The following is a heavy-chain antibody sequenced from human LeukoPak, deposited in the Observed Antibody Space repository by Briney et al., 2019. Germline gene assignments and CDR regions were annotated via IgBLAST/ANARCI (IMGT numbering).Heavy chain of an antibody. V-gene: IGHV3-23*01. Sequence: PGGSLRLSCAASGFTFSSYAMSWVRQAPGKGLEWVSAISGSGGSTYYADSVKGRFTISRDNSKNTLYLQMNSLRAEDAAVYYCARDRMVATLGGVVIDYYGMDVWGQGTTVTVSS. CDR1: GFTFSSYA. D-gene: IGHD3-16*01. CDR2: ISGSGGST. J-gene: IGHJ6*02. CDR3: ARDRMVATLGGVVIDYYGMDV.